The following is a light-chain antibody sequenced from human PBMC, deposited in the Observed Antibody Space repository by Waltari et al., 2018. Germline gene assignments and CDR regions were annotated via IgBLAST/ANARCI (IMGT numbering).Light chain of an antibody. V-gene: IGLV7-43*01. Sequence: QAVVTQEPSMTVSPGGTVTLTCASSTGSVTSGPPPHWFQQKPGQAPKTLIYNTNSKHSWTPARFSGSLLGDKAALTLSGAQPEDEADYYCWLYYTGSHGLFGGGTRLTVL. CDR1: TGSVTSGPP. CDR2: NTN. J-gene: IGLJ2*01. CDR3: WLYYTGSHGL.